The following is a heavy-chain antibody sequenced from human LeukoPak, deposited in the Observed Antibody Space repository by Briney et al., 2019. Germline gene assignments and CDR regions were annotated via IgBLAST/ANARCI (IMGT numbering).Heavy chain of an antibody. CDR2: IYTSGST. CDR1: GGSISSGSYY. Sequence: SQTLSLTXTVSGGSISSGSYYWSWIGQPAGKGLEWIGRIYTSGSTNYNPSLKSRVTISVDTSKNQFSLKLSSVTAADTAVYYCARDPGDYVDYWGQGTLVTVSS. J-gene: IGHJ4*02. V-gene: IGHV4-61*02. CDR3: ARDPGDYVDY.